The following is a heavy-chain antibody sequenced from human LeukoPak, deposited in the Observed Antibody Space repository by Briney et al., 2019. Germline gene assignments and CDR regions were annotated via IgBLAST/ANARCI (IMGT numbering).Heavy chain of an antibody. CDR3: ARLPPPYYYMDV. CDR2: INHSGST. CDR1: GGSFSGYY. Sequence: SETLSLTCAVYGGSFSGYYWSRIRQPPGKGLEWIGEINHSGSTNYNPSLKSRVTLSVDTSKNQFSLKLSSVTAADTAVYYCARLPPPYYYMDVWGKGTTVTVSS. V-gene: IGHV4-34*01. J-gene: IGHJ6*03.